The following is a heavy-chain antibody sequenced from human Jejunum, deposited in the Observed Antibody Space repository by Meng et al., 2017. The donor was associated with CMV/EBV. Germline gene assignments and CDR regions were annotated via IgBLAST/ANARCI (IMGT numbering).Heavy chain of an antibody. V-gene: IGHV4-4*07. CDR3: ARGPGASTREGFDY. J-gene: IGHJ4*02. CDR2: FYSSDTY. Sequence: PLQEPGPGLVKPSETLSLPCTVSGGSVNNYYWSWIRQSAGKGLEWIGRFYSSDTYNYHPSLDSRVTMSLDTSKNQFSLNLRSVTAADTATYYCARGPGASTREGFDYWGLGTLVTVSS. D-gene: IGHD1-26*01. CDR1: GGSVNNYY.